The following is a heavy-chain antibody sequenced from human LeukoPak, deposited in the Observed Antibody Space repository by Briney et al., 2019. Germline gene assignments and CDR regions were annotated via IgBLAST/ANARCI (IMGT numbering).Heavy chain of an antibody. CDR3: ARGLAAAGPLGAFDI. V-gene: IGHV3-21*01. Sequence: GGSVRLLCAASGFTFTSDMMNWVRQAPGKGLEWVSSISSSSSYIYYADSVKGRLTISRDNAKNSLYMQMNSLTAEDTAAYYCARGLAAAGPLGAFDIWGERRMVTVSS. CDR1: GFTFTSDM. CDR2: ISSSSSYI. J-gene: IGHJ3*02. D-gene: IGHD6-13*01.